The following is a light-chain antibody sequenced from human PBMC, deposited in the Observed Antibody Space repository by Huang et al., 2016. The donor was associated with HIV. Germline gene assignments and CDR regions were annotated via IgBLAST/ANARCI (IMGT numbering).Light chain of an antibody. CDR1: QGGRPN. CDR3: QQYNDWPPLT. CDR2: GAS. Sequence: VMTQSPASLSASPGARVTLSCRASQGGRPNLAWSQQKPGQAPTLLMFGASTRATGTPPRFSGSGSGTDFTLTITSLQSSDSAIYYCQQYNDWPPLTFGGGTKVEI. V-gene: IGKV3D-15*01. J-gene: IGKJ4*01.